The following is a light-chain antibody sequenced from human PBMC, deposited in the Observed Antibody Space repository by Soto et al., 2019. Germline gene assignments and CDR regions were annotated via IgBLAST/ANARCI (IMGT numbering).Light chain of an antibody. J-gene: IGKJ1*01. CDR3: QQRSNWPPWT. CDR1: QSVSSY. Sequence: EIVLTQSPGTLSLSPGERATLSCRASQSVSSYLAWYQQKPGQAPRLLIYDASNRATGIPARFSGSGSWTDFTLTISSLEPEDFAVYYCQQRSNWPPWTFGQGTKVDIK. V-gene: IGKV3-11*01. CDR2: DAS.